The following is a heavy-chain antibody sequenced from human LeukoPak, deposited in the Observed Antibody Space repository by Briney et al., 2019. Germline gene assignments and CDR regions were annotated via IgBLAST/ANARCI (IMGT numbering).Heavy chain of an antibody. CDR1: GFTFDDYT. Sequence: PGGSLRLSCAASGFTFDDYTMHWVRQAPGRGLEWVSGISWNSGSIGYADSVKGRFTISRDNAKNSLYLQMNSLRAEDTALYYCAKDSEVRGVGSPWFDPWGQGTLVTVSS. J-gene: IGHJ5*02. CDR3: AKDSEVRGVGSPWFDP. CDR2: ISWNSGSI. V-gene: IGHV3-9*01. D-gene: IGHD3-10*01.